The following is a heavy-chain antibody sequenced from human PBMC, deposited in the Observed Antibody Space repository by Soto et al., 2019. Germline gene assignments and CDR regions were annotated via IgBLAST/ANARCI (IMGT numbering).Heavy chain of an antibody. V-gene: IGHV4-31*03. CDR2: IYYSGST. CDR1: GGSISSGGYY. Sequence: SETLCVTCTVSGGSISSGGYYWSWIRQHPGKGLEWIGYIYYSGSTYYNPSLKSRVSISVDTSKNQFSLKLSSVTAADTAVYYCARSVETVTTSSNYYPMDAWGQGPTVT. CDR3: ARSVETVTTSSNYYPMDA. D-gene: IGHD4-4*01. J-gene: IGHJ6*02.